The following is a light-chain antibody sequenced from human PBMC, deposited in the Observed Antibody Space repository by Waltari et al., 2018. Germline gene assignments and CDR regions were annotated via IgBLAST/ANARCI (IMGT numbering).Light chain of an antibody. CDR3: HVWDSISDHVI. CDR1: NLGSKS. J-gene: IGLJ2*01. Sequence: SYVLTQPPSVSVAPGQTARITCGDNNLGSKSVHWYQPKPGQAPLLVVSDDTDRPSGIPERIAGSHSGTTATLTISRVEAGDEADYYCHVWDSISDHVIFGGGTKLTVL. CDR2: DDT. V-gene: IGLV3-21*02.